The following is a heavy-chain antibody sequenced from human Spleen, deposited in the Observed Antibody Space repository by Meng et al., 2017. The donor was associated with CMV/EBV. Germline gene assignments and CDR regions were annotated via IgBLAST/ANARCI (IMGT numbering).Heavy chain of an antibody. V-gene: IGHV3-30*02. CDR3: AKDRYLEWFSMDV. Sequence: GESLKISCAASGFTFSSYGIHWVRQAPGKGLQWVAFVLSDGTTEYYSDSVKGRFTISRDNSKKTVHLLMNSLRVEDTAVYYCAKDRYLEWFSMDVWGQGTTVTVSS. J-gene: IGHJ6*02. CDR2: VLSDGTTE. CDR1: GFTFSSYG. D-gene: IGHD3-3*01.